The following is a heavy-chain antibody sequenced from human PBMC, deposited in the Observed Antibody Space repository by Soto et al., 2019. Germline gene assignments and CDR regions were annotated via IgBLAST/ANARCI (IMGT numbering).Heavy chain of an antibody. CDR1: GFTFSSYA. D-gene: IGHD6-19*01. CDR3: AKQEQWLVRRSAYYYMDV. CDR2: ISGSGGST. J-gene: IGHJ6*03. V-gene: IGHV3-23*01. Sequence: GGSLRLSCAASGFTFSSYAMSWVRQAPGKGLEWVSAISGSGGSTYYADSVKGRFTISRDNSKNTLYLQMNSLRAEDTAVYYCAKQEQWLVRRSAYYYMDVWGKGTMVTVSS.